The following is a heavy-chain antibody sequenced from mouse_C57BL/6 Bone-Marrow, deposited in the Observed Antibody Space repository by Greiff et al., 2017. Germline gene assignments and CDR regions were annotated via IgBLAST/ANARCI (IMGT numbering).Heavy chain of an antibody. Sequence: VKLQESGPELVKPGASVKISCKASGYAFSSSWMNWVKQRPGKGLEWIGRIYPGDGDTNYNGKFKGKATLTADKSSSTAYMQLSSLTSEDSAVYFCARGDYRKGFAYWGQGTLVTVSA. CDR2: IYPGDGDT. CDR3: ARGDYRKGFAY. CDR1: GYAFSSSW. J-gene: IGHJ3*01. V-gene: IGHV1-82*01. D-gene: IGHD2-1*01.